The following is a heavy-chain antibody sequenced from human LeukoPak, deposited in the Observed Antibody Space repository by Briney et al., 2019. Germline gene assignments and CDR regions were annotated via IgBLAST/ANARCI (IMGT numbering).Heavy chain of an antibody. CDR2: IYRDGNT. CDR3: GRNGAYCIDY. CDR1: GGSISSGNW. V-gene: IGHV4-4*02. J-gene: IGHJ4*02. D-gene: IGHD2-8*01. Sequence: SETLSLTCVVSGGSISSGNWWSWVRQSPEKGLEWIGEIYRDGNTNYNPSLKSRATISVDTSNNRFSLKLTSVTAADTAMYYCGRNGAYCIDYWGQGTLVTVSS.